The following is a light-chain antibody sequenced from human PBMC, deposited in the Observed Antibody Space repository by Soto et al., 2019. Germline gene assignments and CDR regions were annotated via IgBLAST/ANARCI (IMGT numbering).Light chain of an antibody. CDR1: QSISSY. Sequence: DIQMTQSPSSLSASVGDRVTITCRASQSISSYLNWYQQKPGKAPKLLIYAASSLQSGVPSRFSGSGSGTDFTLIISSLQPEDLATYYCQPSNSTQLTFGGGTKVEIK. CDR2: AAS. J-gene: IGKJ4*01. V-gene: IGKV1-39*01. CDR3: QPSNSTQLT.